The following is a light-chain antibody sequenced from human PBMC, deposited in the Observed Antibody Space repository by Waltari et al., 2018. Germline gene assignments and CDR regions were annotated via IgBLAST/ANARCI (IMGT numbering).Light chain of an antibody. CDR2: YAS. CDR1: NIGSKG. V-gene: IGLV3-21*04. CDR3: HVWDRSNGLYV. J-gene: IGLJ1*01. Sequence: SYVLTQPPSVSVAPGKTARIACGGNNIGSKGVPWYRQKPGQASVPVIYYASARPSGIPERFSGSNSGSTATLTISRVEAGEEADYYCHVWDRSNGLYVFGPGTKVTVL.